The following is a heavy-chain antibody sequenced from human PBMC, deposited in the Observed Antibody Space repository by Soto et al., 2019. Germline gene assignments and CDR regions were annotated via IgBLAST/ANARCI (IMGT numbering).Heavy chain of an antibody. CDR1: GYSFTNFW. J-gene: IGHJ4*02. Sequence: EVQLVQSGAEVKKPGEFLRISCKGSGYSFTNFWISWVRQMPGKGLEWMGRINPSDSYTNYSPSFQGHVTLSTDKSIGTAYLQWSSLKASDTAMYYCARHGTIATAGTDYWGQGTLVTVSS. CDR2: INPSDSYT. D-gene: IGHD6-13*01. CDR3: ARHGTIATAGTDY. V-gene: IGHV5-10-1*03.